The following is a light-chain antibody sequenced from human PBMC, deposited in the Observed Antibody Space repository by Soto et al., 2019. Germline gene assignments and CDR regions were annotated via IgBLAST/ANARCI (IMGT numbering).Light chain of an antibody. CDR2: GTS. J-gene: IGKJ1*01. CDR1: QSVSSN. Sequence: EILMTKSPSTLSVSPGERATLSCRASQSVSSNLAWYQQKPGQAPRLLIYGTSTRATGIPARFSGSVSGTEFTPTISSLQSEDFAVYYCQQYNNWPRAFGQGTKVEIK. V-gene: IGKV3-15*01. CDR3: QQYNNWPRA.